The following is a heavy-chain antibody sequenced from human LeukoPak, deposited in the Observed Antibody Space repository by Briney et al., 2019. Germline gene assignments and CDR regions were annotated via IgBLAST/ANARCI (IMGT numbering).Heavy chain of an antibody. CDR1: GFTFSDYY. CDR2: ISSSGITI. J-gene: IGHJ4*02. CDR3: AKDAPPMATSYYFDY. D-gene: IGHD5-12*01. V-gene: IGHV3-11*01. Sequence: NPGGSLRLSCAASGFTFSDYYMTWIRQAPGKGLEWVSYISSSGITIYYADSVKGRFTISRDNTKNLLFLQMNSLRAEDTAVYYCAKDAPPMATSYYFDYWGQGTLVTVSS.